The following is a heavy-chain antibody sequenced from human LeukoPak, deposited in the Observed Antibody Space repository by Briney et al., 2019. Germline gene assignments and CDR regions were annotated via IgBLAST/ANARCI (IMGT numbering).Heavy chain of an antibody. CDR2: ISYDGSYT. CDR1: GLSFNTYA. Sequence: GGSLGLSCVDSGLSFNTYAMHWVRQAPGKGLEWVAAISYDGSYTYYRDSVRGRFTISRDSSKNTMYLQMNSLRAEDTAMYYCARALDVWGTGTPVTVSS. J-gene: IGHJ6*04. CDR3: ARALDV. V-gene: IGHV3-30*04.